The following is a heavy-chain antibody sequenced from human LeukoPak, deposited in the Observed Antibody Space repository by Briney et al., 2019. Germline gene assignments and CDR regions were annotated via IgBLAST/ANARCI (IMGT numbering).Heavy chain of an antibody. V-gene: IGHV3-48*03. J-gene: IGHJ6*02. D-gene: IGHD5-12*01. CDR2: ISSSGSTI. Sequence: TGGSLRLSCAASGFTFSSYEMNWVREAPGKGLEGVSYISSSGSTIYYADSVKGRFTISRDSAKNSLYLQMNSLRAEDTAVYYCARDRRGGYDFAYNYYGMDVWGQGTTVTVSS. CDR1: GFTFSSYE. CDR3: ARDRRGGYDFAYNYYGMDV.